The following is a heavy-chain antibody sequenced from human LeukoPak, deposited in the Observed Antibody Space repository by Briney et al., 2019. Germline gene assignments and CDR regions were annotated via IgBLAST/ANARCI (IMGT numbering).Heavy chain of an antibody. CDR2: IYYSGST. V-gene: IGHV4-59*01. CDR3: ARASHYDFWSGYYTGVYFQH. J-gene: IGHJ1*01. CDR1: GVSISSYY. D-gene: IGHD3-3*01. Sequence: SETLSLTCTVSGVSISSYYWSWIRQPPGKGLEGIGYIYYSGSTNYNPSLKSRVTISVDTSKNQFSLKLSSVTAADTAVYYCARASHYDFWSGYYTGVYFQHWGQGTLVTVSS.